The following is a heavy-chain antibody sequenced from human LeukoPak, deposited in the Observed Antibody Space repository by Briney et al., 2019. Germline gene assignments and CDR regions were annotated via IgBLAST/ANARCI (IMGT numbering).Heavy chain of an antibody. Sequence: SETLSLTCAVYGGSFSGYYWSWIRQPPGKGLEWIGSIYYSGSSNYNPSLKSRVTISVGTSKNQFSLKLRSVTAADTAVYYCARQRGYCSGTSCYAWFDPWGQGTLVTV. CDR2: IYYSGSS. CDR3: ARQRGYCSGTSCYAWFDP. D-gene: IGHD2-2*01. V-gene: IGHV4-34*01. J-gene: IGHJ5*02. CDR1: GGSFSGYY.